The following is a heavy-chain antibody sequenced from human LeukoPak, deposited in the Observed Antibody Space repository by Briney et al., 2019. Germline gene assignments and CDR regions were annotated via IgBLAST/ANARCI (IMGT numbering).Heavy chain of an antibody. Sequence: GGSLRLSCAASGLTASHSVNNAMSWVRHPPGKGLEWVSGITTSGATYYADSVKGRFTISRDNYNNTLYLHMDSLRAEDTAVYYCAKAPMWNYYYGLDVWGQGTTVPVSS. CDR3: AKAPMWNYYYGLDV. CDR2: ITTSGAT. D-gene: IGHD3-10*02. V-gene: IGHV3-23*01. J-gene: IGHJ6*02. CDR1: GLTASHSVNNA.